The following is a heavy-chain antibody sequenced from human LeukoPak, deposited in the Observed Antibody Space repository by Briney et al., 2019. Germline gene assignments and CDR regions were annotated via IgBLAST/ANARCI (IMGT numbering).Heavy chain of an antibody. D-gene: IGHD3-22*01. CDR2: IKQDGSEK. CDR1: GFTFSSYW. CDR3: ASSSGGPLYYDSSGYHDAFDI. V-gene: IGHV3-7*01. Sequence: PGGSLRLSCAASGFTFSSYWMSWVRQAPGKGLEWVANIKQDGSEKYYVDSVKGRFTISRDNAKNSLYLQMNSLRAEDTAVYYCASSSGGPLYYDSSGYHDAFDIWSQGTMVTVSS. J-gene: IGHJ3*02.